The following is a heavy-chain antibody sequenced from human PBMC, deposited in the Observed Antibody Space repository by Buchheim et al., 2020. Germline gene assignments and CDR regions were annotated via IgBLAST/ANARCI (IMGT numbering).Heavy chain of an antibody. V-gene: IGHV3-30*19. CDR1: GFAFGSYG. CDR3: ARDTYGSGSYINNWFDP. D-gene: IGHD3-10*01. J-gene: IGHJ5*02. Sequence: QVQLVESGGGVVQPGSSLTLSCAASGFAFGSYGMHWVRQAPGKGLEWVAVISYDGSNKYYADSVKGRFTISRDNSKNTLYLQMNSLRAEDTAVYYCARDTYGSGSYINNWFDPWGQGTL. CDR2: ISYDGSNK.